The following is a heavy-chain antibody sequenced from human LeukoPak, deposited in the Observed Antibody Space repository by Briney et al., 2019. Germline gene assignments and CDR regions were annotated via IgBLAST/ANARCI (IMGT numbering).Heavy chain of an antibody. CDR2: IKSKTDGGTT. CDR1: RFTFSNAW. J-gene: IGHJ4*02. V-gene: IGHV3-15*01. D-gene: IGHD3-22*01. CDR3: ARDQAYYYDSSGYSYYFDY. Sequence: GGSLRLSCAASRFTFSNAWMSWVRQAPGKGLEWVGRIKSKTDGGTTDYAAPVKGRFTISRDDSKNTLYLQMNSLRAEDTAVYYCARDQAYYYDSSGYSYYFDYWGQGTLVTVSS.